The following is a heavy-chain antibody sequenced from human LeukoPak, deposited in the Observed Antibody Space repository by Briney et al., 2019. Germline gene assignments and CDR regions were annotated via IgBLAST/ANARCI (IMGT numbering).Heavy chain of an antibody. D-gene: IGHD6-19*01. CDR3: ARDPRQWLVRDAFDI. J-gene: IGHJ3*02. CDR2: INPSGGST. V-gene: IGHV1-46*01. CDR1: GYTFTSYY. Sequence: ASVKVSCKASGYTFTSYYMHWVRQAPGQGLEWMGIINPSGGSTSYAQKFQGRVTMTRDMSTSTVYMELSSLRSEDTAVYYCARDPRQWLVRDAFDIWGQGTMVTVSS.